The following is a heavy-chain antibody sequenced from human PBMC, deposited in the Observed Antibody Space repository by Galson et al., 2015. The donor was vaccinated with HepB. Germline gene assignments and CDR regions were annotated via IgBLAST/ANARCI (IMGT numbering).Heavy chain of an antibody. V-gene: IGHV3-23*01. CDR3: AKARLITTTCEIDV. CDR2: INPTSEYI. Sequence: SLRLSCAASGFIFGSYTMRWVRQAPGEGLEWVSAINPTSEYIYYADSVQGRFTVSRDNYKNTLYLQMNSLRAEDSAIYYCAKARLITTTCEIDVWGQGTTVTVTS. J-gene: IGHJ6*02. D-gene: IGHD3-22*01. CDR1: GFIFGSYT.